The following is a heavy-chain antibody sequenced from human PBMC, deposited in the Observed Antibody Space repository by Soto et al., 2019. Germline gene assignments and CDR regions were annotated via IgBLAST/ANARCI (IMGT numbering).Heavy chain of an antibody. D-gene: IGHD5-18*01. CDR2: MNPNSGNT. CDR1: GYTFTSYD. CDR3: ARSRGYSYGRGNLDY. J-gene: IGHJ4*02. V-gene: IGHV1-8*01. Sequence: GASVKVSCKASGYTFTSYDINWLRQATGQGLEWMGWMNPNSGNTGYAQKFQGRVTMTRNTSISTAYMELSSLRSEDTTVYYCARSRGYSYGRGNLDYWGQGTLVTVSS.